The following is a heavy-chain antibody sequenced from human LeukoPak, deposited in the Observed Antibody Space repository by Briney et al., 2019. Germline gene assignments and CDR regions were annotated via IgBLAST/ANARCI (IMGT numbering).Heavy chain of an antibody. Sequence: GSSVKVSCKASGGTFSSYAISWVRQAPGQGLEWMGGIIPIFGTANYAQKFQGRVTITTDESTSTAYMELGSLRSEDTAVYYCARGLKPAASDPFDIWGQGTVVTVSS. CDR3: ARGLKPAASDPFDI. CDR1: GGTFSSYA. D-gene: IGHD2-2*01. CDR2: IIPIFGTA. J-gene: IGHJ3*02. V-gene: IGHV1-69*05.